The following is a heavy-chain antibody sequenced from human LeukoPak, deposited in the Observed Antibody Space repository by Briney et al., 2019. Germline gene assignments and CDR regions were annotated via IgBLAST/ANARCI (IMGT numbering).Heavy chain of an antibody. Sequence: ASVKVSCKASGYTFTGYYMLWVRQAPGQGLEWMGWINPNSGGTNYAQKFQGRVTMTRDTSISTAYMELSRLRSDDTAVYYCARAICGDCPIDYWGQGTLVTVSS. V-gene: IGHV1-2*02. J-gene: IGHJ4*02. D-gene: IGHD2-21*02. CDR2: INPNSGGT. CDR1: GYTFTGYY. CDR3: ARAICGDCPIDY.